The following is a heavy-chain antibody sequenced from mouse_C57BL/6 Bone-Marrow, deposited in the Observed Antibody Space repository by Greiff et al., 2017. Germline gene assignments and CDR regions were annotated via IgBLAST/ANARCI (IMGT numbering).Heavy chain of an antibody. CDR3: ARSPLYYGSSYDYFDY. V-gene: IGHV1-81*01. D-gene: IGHD1-1*01. CDR2: IYPRSGNT. J-gene: IGHJ2*01. Sequence: VQVVESGAELARPGASVKLSCKASGYTFTSYGISWVKQRTGQGLEWIGEIYPRSGNTYYNEKFKGKATLTADKSSSTAYMELRSLTSEDSAVYFCARSPLYYGSSYDYFDYWGQGTTLTVSS. CDR1: GYTFTSYG.